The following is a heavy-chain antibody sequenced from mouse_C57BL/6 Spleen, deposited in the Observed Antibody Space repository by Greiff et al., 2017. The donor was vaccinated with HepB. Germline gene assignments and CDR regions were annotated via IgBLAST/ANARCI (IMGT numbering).Heavy chain of an antibody. D-gene: IGHD2-3*01. J-gene: IGHJ1*03. CDR3: ARVADGYYWYFDV. Sequence: VQLKESGPGMVKPSQSLSLTCTVTGYSITSGYDWHWIRHFPGNKLEWMGYISYSGSTNYNPSLKSRISITHDTSKNHFFLKLNSVTTEDTATYYCARVADGYYWYFDVWGTGTTVTVSS. CDR2: ISYSGST. V-gene: IGHV3-1*01. CDR1: GYSITSGYD.